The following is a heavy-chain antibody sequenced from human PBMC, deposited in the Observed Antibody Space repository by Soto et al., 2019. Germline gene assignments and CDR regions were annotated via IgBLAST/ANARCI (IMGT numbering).Heavy chain of an antibody. CDR1: GYTFTSYG. V-gene: IGHV1-18*04. CDR2: INGYNGDT. CDR3: ARDRDRVSARSCPHFDY. J-gene: IGHJ4*01. Sequence: QVQLAQSGDEVKKPGASVKVSCKASGYTFTSYGIGWVRQAPGQGLEWMGWINGYNGDTNYAQILQGRVTVTTDTSTSTAYMELSSLTSDDTAVYYCARDRDRVSARSCPHFDYWGQGTLVTVSS. D-gene: IGHD2-21*02.